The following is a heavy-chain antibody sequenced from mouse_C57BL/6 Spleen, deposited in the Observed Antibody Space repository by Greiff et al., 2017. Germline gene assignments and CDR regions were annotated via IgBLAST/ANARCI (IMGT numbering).Heavy chain of an antibody. D-gene: IGHD2-4*01. J-gene: IGHJ3*01. Sequence: EVKLVESGGGLVKPGGSLKLSCAASGFTFSDYGMHWVRQAPEKGLEWVAYISSGSSTIYYADTVKGRVTIARDNAKNTLFLQMTSLRSEDTAMYYCAPNYYDWFAYWGQGTLVTVSA. CDR1: GFTFSDYG. CDR2: ISSGSSTI. CDR3: APNYYDWFAY. V-gene: IGHV5-17*01.